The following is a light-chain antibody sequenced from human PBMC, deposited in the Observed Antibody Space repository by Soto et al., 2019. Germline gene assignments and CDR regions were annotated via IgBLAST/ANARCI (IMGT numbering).Light chain of an antibody. J-gene: IGKJ2*01. CDR2: GAS. CDR3: QQYDNWPPTT. Sequence: EVLMTQSPATLSVSPGEKATLSCRASQSVSSKLAWYQQKPGQAPRLLIYGASTRAPGVPAKFSGSGSGTEFSLTITSLQSEDFAVYYCQQYDNWPPTTFGQGTRLEIK. V-gene: IGKV3-15*01. CDR1: QSVSSK.